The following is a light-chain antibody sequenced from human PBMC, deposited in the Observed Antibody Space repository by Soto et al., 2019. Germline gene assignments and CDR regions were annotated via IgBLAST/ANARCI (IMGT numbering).Light chain of an antibody. Sequence: EMVLTQSPGTLSLSPGERATLSCRASESGSSNYLAWYQQKPGQAPSLLIYGASNRATGIPDRFSGSGSGTDFTLTISRLEPEDFAVYYCQQYGSSGTFGQGTKVDIK. CDR2: GAS. J-gene: IGKJ1*01. V-gene: IGKV3-20*01. CDR1: ESGSSNY. CDR3: QQYGSSGT.